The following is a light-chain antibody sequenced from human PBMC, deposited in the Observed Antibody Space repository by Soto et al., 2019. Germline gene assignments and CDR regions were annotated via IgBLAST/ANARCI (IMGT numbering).Light chain of an antibody. Sequence: EIVMTQSPATLSLSPVERATLSCRASQSFRGLLAWYQQKPGQAPRLLIYGASTRATGIPARFSGSGSGTEFTLTISSLQSEDFAVYYCQQYNNWLRTFGGGTKVDIK. CDR2: GAS. V-gene: IGKV3-15*01. CDR1: QSFRGL. CDR3: QQYNNWLRT. J-gene: IGKJ4*01.